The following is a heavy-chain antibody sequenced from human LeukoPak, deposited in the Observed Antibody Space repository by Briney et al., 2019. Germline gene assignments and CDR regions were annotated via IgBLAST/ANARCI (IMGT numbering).Heavy chain of an antibody. V-gene: IGHV4-59*01. CDR3: AKDLLKLSGSSWSYFDY. CDR2: IYYSGST. Sequence: SETLSLTCTVSGGSISSYYWSWIRQPPGKGLEWIGYIYYSGSTNYNPSLKSRVTISVDTSKNQFSLKLSSVTAADTAVYYCAKDLLKLSGSSWSYFDYWGQGTLVTVSS. D-gene: IGHD6-13*01. J-gene: IGHJ4*02. CDR1: GGSISSYY.